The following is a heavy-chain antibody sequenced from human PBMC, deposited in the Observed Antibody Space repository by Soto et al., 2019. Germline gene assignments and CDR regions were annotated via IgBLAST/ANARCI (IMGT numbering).Heavy chain of an antibody. CDR3: ARARGYSSSWADYYYYYGMDV. D-gene: IGHD6-13*01. CDR1: GFTFSSYA. V-gene: IGHV3-30-3*01. Sequence: GGSLRLSCAASGFTFSSYAMHWVRQAPGKGLEWVAVISYDGSNKYYADSVKGRFTISRDNSKNTLYLQMNSLRAEDTAVYYCARARGYSSSWADYYYYYGMDVWGQGTTVTVSS. CDR2: ISYDGSNK. J-gene: IGHJ6*02.